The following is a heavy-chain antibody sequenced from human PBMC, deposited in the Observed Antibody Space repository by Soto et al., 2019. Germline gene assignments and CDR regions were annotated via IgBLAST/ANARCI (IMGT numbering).Heavy chain of an antibody. CDR3: PRHNKHYQLLSAFDI. CDR1: GGSISSSTYY. Sequence: PSETLSLTCTVSGGSISSSTYYWGWIRQPPGKGLEWIASIYYSGRTHYNPSLESRVTISVDTSKNQFSLRLSSVTAADTAVYYCPRHNKHYQLLSAFDIWDQGTMVTVSS. J-gene: IGHJ3*02. D-gene: IGHD2-2*01. V-gene: IGHV4-39*01. CDR2: IYYSGRT.